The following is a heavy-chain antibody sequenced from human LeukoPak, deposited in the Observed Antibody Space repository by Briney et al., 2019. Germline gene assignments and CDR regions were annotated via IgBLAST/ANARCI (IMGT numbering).Heavy chain of an antibody. CDR1: GYTFTGYY. D-gene: IGHD3-3*01. J-gene: IGHJ6*03. CDR3: ARCTYYDFWSGQNYYYYYMDV. V-gene: IGHV1-2*02. CDR2: INPNSGGT. Sequence: ASVKVSCKASGYTFTGYYMHWVRQAPGQGLEWMGWINPNSGGTNYAQKFQGRVTMTRDTSISTAYMELSRLRSDDTAVYYCARCTYYDFWSGQNYYYYYMDVWGKGTTVTVSS.